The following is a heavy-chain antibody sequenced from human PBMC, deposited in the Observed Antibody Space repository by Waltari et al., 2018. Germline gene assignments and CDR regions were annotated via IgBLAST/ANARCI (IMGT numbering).Heavy chain of an antibody. CDR2: ISSNGGST. Sequence: EVQLVESGGGLVQPGGSLRLSCAASGFTFSSYAMHWVRQAPGKGLEYVSAISSNGGSTYYADSVKGRFTISRDNSKNTLYLQMGSLRAEDMAVYYCARGRWRLAYFDYWGQGTLVTVSS. V-gene: IGHV3-64*07. CDR1: GFTFSSYA. J-gene: IGHJ4*02. CDR3: ARGRWRLAYFDY. D-gene: IGHD4-17*01.